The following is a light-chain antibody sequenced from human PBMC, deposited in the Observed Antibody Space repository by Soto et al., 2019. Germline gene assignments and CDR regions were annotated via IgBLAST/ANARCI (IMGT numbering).Light chain of an antibody. J-gene: IGKJ1*01. CDR1: QGISNY. Sequence: PMTQSPTSLSSPVGYRVTVTCGSSQGISNYLAWYQQKPGKVPKLLIYAASTLQSGVPSRFSGSGSGTDFTLTISSLQHEDVATYYCQKYNSAPQTFGQGTTVDTK. CDR3: QKYNSAPQT. V-gene: IGKV1-27*01. CDR2: AAS.